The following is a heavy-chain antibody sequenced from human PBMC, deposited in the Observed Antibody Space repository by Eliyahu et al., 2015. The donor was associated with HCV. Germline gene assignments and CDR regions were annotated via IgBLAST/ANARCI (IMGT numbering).Heavy chain of an antibody. D-gene: IGHD2-2*02. V-gene: IGHV3-11*06. CDR3: ARVGGWQDIVVVPAAIPVDWYFDL. CDR1: GFTFSDYY. J-gene: IGHJ2*01. CDR2: ISSSSSYX. Sequence: QVQLVESGGGLVKPGGSLRLSCAASGFTFSDYYLSWXXQXPGKGLEWVSYISSSSSYXNYADSVKGRFTISRDNAKNSLYLQMNSLRAEDTAVYYCARVGGWQDIVVVPAAIPVDWYFDLWGRGTLVTVSS.